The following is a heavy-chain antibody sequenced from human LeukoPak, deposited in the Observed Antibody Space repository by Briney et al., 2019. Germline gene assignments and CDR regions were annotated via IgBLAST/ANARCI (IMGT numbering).Heavy chain of an antibody. CDR2: IIRIFGTT. Sequence: ASVKVSCKASGYSFTDYYMHWVRQAPGQGLEWMGGIIRIFGTTNYARKFRGRVTLTADKSTRTAYMELSSLRSEDTAVYYCARDNDSRDPPHFDYWGQGTLVTVSS. J-gene: IGHJ4*02. CDR1: GYSFTDYY. V-gene: IGHV1-69*06. CDR3: ARDNDSRDPPHFDY. D-gene: IGHD3-16*01.